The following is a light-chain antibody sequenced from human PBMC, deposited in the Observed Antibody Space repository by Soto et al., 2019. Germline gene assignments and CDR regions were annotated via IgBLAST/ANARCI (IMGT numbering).Light chain of an antibody. CDR3: QQYGSSSYT. V-gene: IGKV3-20*01. CDR1: QSVSSSY. Sequence: EIVLTQSPGTLSLSPGERATLSCRASQSVSSSYLAWYQQEPGQAPRLLIYGTSGSATGIPDRFSGSGSGTNFTLTISRLEPEDLAVYYCQQYGSSSYTFGQGTKLEIK. CDR2: GTS. J-gene: IGKJ2*01.